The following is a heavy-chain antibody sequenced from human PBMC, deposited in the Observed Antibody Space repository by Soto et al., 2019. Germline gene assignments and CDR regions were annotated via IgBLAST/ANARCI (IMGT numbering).Heavy chain of an antibody. D-gene: IGHD6-19*01. CDR2: ISSTGRTI. CDR3: ARSYSSGWEFDY. Sequence: PGGSLRLSCTGSGFTFGDFGMSWFRQAPGKGLEWVSYISSTGRTIYYADSVKGRFTVSRDNAQNSLSLKLNSLRVEDTAVYYCARSYSSGWEFDYWGQGTQVTVSS. J-gene: IGHJ4*02. V-gene: IGHV3-11*01. CDR1: GFTFGDFG.